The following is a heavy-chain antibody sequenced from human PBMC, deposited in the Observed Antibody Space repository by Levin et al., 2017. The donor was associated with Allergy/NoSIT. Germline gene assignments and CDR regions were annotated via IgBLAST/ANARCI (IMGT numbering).Heavy chain of an antibody. J-gene: IGHJ3*01. D-gene: IGHD3-22*01. V-gene: IGHV3-30*03. Sequence: SCGASGFTFSNYGMHWVRQAPGKGLDWVAVISYDGSKKYYAESVKGRFTISRDNSRNTLDLQMNSLRVEDTAVYSCAMLPGQGDSSDTDACDVWGQGTTVTVSS. CDR2: ISYDGSKK. CDR3: AMLPGQGDSSDTDACDV. CDR1: GFTFSNYG.